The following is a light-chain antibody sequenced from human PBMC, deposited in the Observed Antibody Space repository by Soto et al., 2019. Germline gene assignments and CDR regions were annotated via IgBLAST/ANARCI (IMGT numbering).Light chain of an antibody. CDR2: HDK. CDR3: QVWDSSSDEGV. V-gene: IGLV3-21*02. J-gene: IGLJ1*01. CDR1: NIGGNS. Sequence: SYELTQPPSVSVAPGQTARMTCGGENIGGNSVHWYQQKPGQAPVVVVFHDKDRPSGIPERFSGSNSGSAATLTIARVEAGDEADYFCQVWDSSSDEGVFGPGTKLTVL.